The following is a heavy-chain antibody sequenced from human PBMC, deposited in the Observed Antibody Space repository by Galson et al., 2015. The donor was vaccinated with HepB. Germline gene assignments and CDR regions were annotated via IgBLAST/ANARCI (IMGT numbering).Heavy chain of an antibody. D-gene: IGHD1-14*01. CDR3: ARGRFLLEPKDY. J-gene: IGHJ4*02. Sequence: SLRLSCAASGFTFSSYSMNWVRQAPGRGLEWVSYISSSSSTIYYADSVKGRFTISRDNAKNSLYLQMNSLRDEATAVYYCARGRFLLEPKDYWGQGTLVTVSS. CDR1: GFTFSSYS. CDR2: ISSSSSTI. V-gene: IGHV3-48*02.